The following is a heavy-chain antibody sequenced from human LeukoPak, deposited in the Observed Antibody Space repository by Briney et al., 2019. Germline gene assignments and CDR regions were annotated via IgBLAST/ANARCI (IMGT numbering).Heavy chain of an antibody. J-gene: IGHJ3*02. V-gene: IGHV3-7*01. CDR3: AKDMGYSSSSRAFDI. D-gene: IGHD6-13*01. Sequence: PGGSLRLSCAASGFTFSSYWMSWVRQAPGKGLEWVANIKQDGSEKYYVDSVKGRFTISRDNAKNSLYLQMNSLRAEDTAVYYCAKDMGYSSSSRAFDIWGQGTMVTVSS. CDR2: IKQDGSEK. CDR1: GFTFSSYW.